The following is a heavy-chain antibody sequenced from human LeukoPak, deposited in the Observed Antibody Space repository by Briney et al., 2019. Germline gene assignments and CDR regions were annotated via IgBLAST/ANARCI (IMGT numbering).Heavy chain of an antibody. V-gene: IGHV3-53*01. CDR3: ARSRGAARWRSYYYYYGMDV. CDR2: IYSGGST. CDR1: GFTVSSNY. Sequence: GSLRPSRAASGFTVSSNYISWVRQAPGKGLGWVSVIYSGGSTYYADSVKGRFTISRDNSKNKLYLQMNSLRAEDTAVYYCARSRGAARWRSYYYYYGMDVWGQGTTVTVSS. D-gene: IGHD6-6*01. J-gene: IGHJ6*02.